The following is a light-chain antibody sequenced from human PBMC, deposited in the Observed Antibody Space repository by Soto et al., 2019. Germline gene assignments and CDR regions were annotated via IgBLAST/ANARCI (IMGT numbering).Light chain of an antibody. V-gene: IGKV1-5*03. J-gene: IGKJ1*01. Sequence: DIQLTQSPATLSASLGDRVTISCRASQSISSWLAWYQQKPGKAPKLLIYKASTLKSGVPSRFRGSGSGTEFTLTISRLQADDVETYYCQHCNSYPEAFGQGTKVDIK. CDR2: KAS. CDR1: QSISSW. CDR3: QHCNSYPEA.